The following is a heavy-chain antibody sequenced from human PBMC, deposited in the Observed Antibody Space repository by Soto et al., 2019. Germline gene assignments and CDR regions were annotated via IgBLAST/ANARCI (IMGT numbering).Heavy chain of an antibody. V-gene: IGHV1-69*13. Sequence: SVKVSCKASGGTFSSYAISWVRQAPGQGLEWIGGIIPIFGTANYAQKFQGRVTISADESTSTAYMELSSLRSEDTAVYYCALSVTTAWSYYDSSGYQYPFDYWGQGTLVTVSS. CDR3: ALSVTTAWSYYDSSGYQYPFDY. D-gene: IGHD3-22*01. CDR2: IIPIFGTA. J-gene: IGHJ4*02. CDR1: GGTFSSYA.